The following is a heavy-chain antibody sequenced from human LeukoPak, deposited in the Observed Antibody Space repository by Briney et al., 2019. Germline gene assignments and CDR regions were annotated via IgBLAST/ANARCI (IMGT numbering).Heavy chain of an antibody. D-gene: IGHD3-22*01. CDR1: GFTFSSYS. V-gene: IGHV3-21*01. Sequence: GGSLRLSCAASGFTFSSYSMNWVRQAPGKGLEWVSSISSSSSYIYYADSVKGRFTISRDNAKNSLYLQMNSLRAEDTAVYYCAREHYDSSGYPYPDAFDIWGQGTMVTVSS. CDR2: ISSSSSYI. J-gene: IGHJ3*02. CDR3: AREHYDSSGYPYPDAFDI.